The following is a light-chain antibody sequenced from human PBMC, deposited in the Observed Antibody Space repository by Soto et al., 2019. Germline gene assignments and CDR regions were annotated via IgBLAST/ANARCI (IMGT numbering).Light chain of an antibody. V-gene: IGKV1-5*03. CDR3: QQYNSYST. CDR2: KAS. J-gene: IGKJ1*01. Sequence: DIQMTQSPSTLSASVGDRVTITCRASQSISSWLAWYQQKPGKAPKLLIYKASSLESEVPSRFSGSGSGTELTLTISSRQPDDFATYYCQQYNSYSTFGQGTKVEIK. CDR1: QSISSW.